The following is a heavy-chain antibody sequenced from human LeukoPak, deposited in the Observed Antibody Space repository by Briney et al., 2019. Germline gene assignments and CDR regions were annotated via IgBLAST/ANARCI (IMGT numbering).Heavy chain of an antibody. D-gene: IGHD2-15*01. CDR1: GYSFSNYW. V-gene: IGHV5-51*01. J-gene: IGHJ4*02. CDR2: IYPGDSNT. Sequence: GESLKISCQASGYSFSNYWIGWVRQMPGAGLPWMGIIYPGDSNTRYSPSFRGQVTISADKSISTAYLQWNSLKASDTAMYYCARDSGGSSLYNFDYWGQGTLVTVSS. CDR3: ARDSGGSSLYNFDY.